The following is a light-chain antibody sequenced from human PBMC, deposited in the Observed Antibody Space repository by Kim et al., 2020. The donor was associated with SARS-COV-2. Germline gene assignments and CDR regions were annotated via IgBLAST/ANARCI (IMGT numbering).Light chain of an antibody. J-gene: IGKJ2*02. CDR2: WAS. V-gene: IGKV4-1*01. Sequence: DIVMTQSPDSLAVSLGERATINCTSSQSVLHRSKDKKYLAWYQQRPGQSPQLLLYWASTRASGVSDRFSGSGSETDFTLTIDNLQAEVVAVYHCQQHYIAPCTFGQGTKLEI. CDR1: QSVLHRSKDKKY. CDR3: QQHYIAPCT.